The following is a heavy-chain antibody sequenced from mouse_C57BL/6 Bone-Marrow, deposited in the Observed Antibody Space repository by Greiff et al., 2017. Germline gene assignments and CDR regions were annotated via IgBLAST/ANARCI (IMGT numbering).Heavy chain of an antibody. CDR1: GYTFTSYW. CDR2: IYPTSGRT. V-gene: IGHV1-55*01. J-gene: IGHJ2*01. D-gene: IGHD4-1*01. Sequence: VQLQQPGAELVKPGASVKMSCKASGYTFTSYWITWVKQRPGHGLEWIGDIYPTSGRTNYNEKFKSKAILTVDTSSNTAYMQLSSRTSEDSAVFYCARSGPLGRSFDYWGQGTTLTVSS. CDR3: ARSGPLGRSFDY.